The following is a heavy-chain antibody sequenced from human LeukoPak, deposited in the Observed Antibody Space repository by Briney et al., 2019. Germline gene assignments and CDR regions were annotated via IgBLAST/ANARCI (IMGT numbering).Heavy chain of an antibody. Sequence: LVSVSRIDGDRTTTTYAASVKGRFTISRDNAKNTLYLQMNSLRAEDTAVYYCARSQFDNWGQGTLVTVSS. CDR2: IDGDRTTT. V-gene: IGHV3-74*01. J-gene: IGHJ4*01. CDR3: ARSQFDN.